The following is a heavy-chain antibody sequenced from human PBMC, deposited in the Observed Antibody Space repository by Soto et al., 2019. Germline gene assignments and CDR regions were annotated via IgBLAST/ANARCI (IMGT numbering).Heavy chain of an antibody. CDR1: GFAFSSHP. Sequence: RGSLGLSCTGSGFAFSSHPMSWVRQAPERGLEWVSGISDGGDLTYNADSVRGRFTISRDNSKNTLFLQMNSLRVEDTAVYYCARRAFGSSRSFDIWGQGTMVTVSS. J-gene: IGHJ3*02. D-gene: IGHD6-6*01. V-gene: IGHV3-23*01. CDR3: ARRAFGSSRSFDI. CDR2: ISDGGDLT.